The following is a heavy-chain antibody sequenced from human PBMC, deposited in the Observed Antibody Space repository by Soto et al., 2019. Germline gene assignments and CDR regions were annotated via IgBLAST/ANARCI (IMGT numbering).Heavy chain of an antibody. CDR3: ARDPNSSLYVFDT. D-gene: IGHD3-22*01. V-gene: IGHV3-66*01. J-gene: IGHJ3*02. CDR2: IYSGGAT. CDR1: GLTVSSNY. Sequence: PGGSLRLSCAASGLTVSSNYMSWVRQAPGKGLEWVAIIYSGGATFYADSVKGRFTISRDNSKNTLYLRMNSLRAEDTALYYCARDPNSSLYVFDTWGQGTMVTVSS.